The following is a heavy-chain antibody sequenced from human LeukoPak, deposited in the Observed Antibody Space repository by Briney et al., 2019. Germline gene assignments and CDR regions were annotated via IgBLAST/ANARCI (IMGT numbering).Heavy chain of an antibody. CDR1: GFTFSSYA. J-gene: IGHJ4*02. CDR2: IYSGGSA. D-gene: IGHD1-26*01. CDR3: TREAVVGAGKIDY. V-gene: IGHV3-53*01. Sequence: GGSLRLSCAASGFTFSSYAMSWVRQAPGKGLEWVSVIYSGGSALYADSVKGRFTISRDNSKNTLYLQMNSLRAEDTAVYYCTREAVVGAGKIDYWGQGTLVTVSS.